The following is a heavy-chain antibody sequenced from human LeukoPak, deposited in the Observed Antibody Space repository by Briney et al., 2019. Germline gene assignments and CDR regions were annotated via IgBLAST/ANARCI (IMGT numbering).Heavy chain of an antibody. V-gene: IGHV1-69*05. CDR3: ARAGYCSSTSCPFDY. CDR2: IIPIFGTA. Sequence: SVKVSCKASGGTFSSYAISWVRQAPGQGLEWMGEIIPIFGTANYAQKFQGRVTIATDESTSTAYMELSSLRSEDTAVYYCARAGYCSSTSCPFDYWAREPWSPSPQ. CDR1: GGTFSSYA. J-gene: IGHJ4*02. D-gene: IGHD2-2*01.